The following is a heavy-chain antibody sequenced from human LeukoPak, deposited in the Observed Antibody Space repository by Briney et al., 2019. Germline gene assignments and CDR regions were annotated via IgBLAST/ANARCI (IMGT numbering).Heavy chain of an antibody. J-gene: IGHJ4*02. Sequence: PGGSLRLSCAASGFTFSSYAMSWVRQAPGKGLEWVSKISASGGGTSYADSVKGRFTISRDSSENTLYLQMNSLRAEDTAIYYCAKYGGSYFDYWGQGTLVTVSS. CDR3: AKYGGSYFDY. V-gene: IGHV3-23*01. CDR1: GFTFSSYA. D-gene: IGHD3-16*01. CDR2: ISASGGGT.